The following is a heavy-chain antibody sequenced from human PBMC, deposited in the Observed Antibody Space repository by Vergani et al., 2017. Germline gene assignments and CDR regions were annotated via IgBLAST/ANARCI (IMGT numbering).Heavy chain of an antibody. J-gene: IGHJ1*01. CDR2: INHSGST. D-gene: IGHD3-16*02. CDR1: GGSFSGYY. Sequence: QLQLQESGPGLVKPSETLSLTCAVYGGSFSGYYWSWIRQPPGKGLEWIGEINHSGSTNYNPSLKSRVTISVDTSKNQFSLKLSSVTAADTAVYYCARGRNDYVWGSYRSFRAEYFQHWGQGTLVTVSS. V-gene: IGHV4-34*01. CDR3: ARGRNDYVWGSYRSFRAEYFQH.